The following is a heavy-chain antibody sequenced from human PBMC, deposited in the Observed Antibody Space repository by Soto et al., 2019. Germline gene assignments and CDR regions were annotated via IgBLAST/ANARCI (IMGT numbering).Heavy chain of an antibody. CDR3: AKDSGSGSYYY. J-gene: IGHJ4*02. CDR2: ISGSGGST. D-gene: IGHD3-10*01. Sequence: GGSLRLSCAASGFTFSSYAMSWVRQAPGKGLEWVSAISGSGGSTYYADSVKGRFTISRDNSKDTLYLQMNSLRAEDTAVYYCAKDSGSGSYYYWGQGTLVTVSS. V-gene: IGHV3-23*01. CDR1: GFTFSSYA.